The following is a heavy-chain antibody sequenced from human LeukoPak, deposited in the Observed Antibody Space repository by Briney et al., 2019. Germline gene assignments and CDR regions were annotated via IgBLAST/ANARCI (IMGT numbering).Heavy chain of an antibody. CDR1: GFTFSSYA. CDR2: ISGSGGST. J-gene: IGHJ4*02. D-gene: IGHD2-21*01. Sequence: GGSLRLSCAASGFTFSSYAMSWVRQAPGKGLEWVSAISGSGGSTYYPDSVKGRFTISRDNSKNTLYLQMNSLRAEDTAVYYCAKDFRGSGCGYWGQGTLVTVSS. V-gene: IGHV3-23*01. CDR3: AKDFRGSGCGY.